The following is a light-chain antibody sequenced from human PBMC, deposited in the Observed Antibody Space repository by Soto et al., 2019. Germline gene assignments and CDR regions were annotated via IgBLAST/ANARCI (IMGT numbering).Light chain of an antibody. V-gene: IGLV2-18*02. J-gene: IGLJ2*01. CDR1: SSDVGSYNR. CDR2: EVS. Sequence: QSVLTQPPSVSGSPGQSVTISCTGRSSDVGSYNRVSWYQQPPGTAPRVMIYEVSNRPLGVPDRFSGSKSGNTASLTISGLQAEDEADYYCRSDTSSSTLVFGGGTELTVL. CDR3: RSDTSSSTLV.